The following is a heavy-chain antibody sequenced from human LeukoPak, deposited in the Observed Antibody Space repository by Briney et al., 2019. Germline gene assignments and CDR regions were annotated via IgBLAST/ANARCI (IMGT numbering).Heavy chain of an antibody. J-gene: IGHJ5*02. CDR2: IYSSGST. V-gene: IGHV4-38-2*02. CDR1: GYSISSGYY. CDR3: ARDSGTTGEVKFDP. D-gene: IGHD3-10*01. Sequence: SETLSLTCTVSGYSISSGYYWGWIRQPPGKGLEWIGRIYSSGSTTYNPSLKSRVTMSIDTSKNQFSLKLSFVTAADTAVYYCARDSGTTGEVKFDPWGQGTLVTVSS.